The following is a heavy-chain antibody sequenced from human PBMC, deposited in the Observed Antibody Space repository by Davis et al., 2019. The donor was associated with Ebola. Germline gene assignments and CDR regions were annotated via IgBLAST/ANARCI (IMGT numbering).Heavy chain of an antibody. J-gene: IGHJ4*02. Sequence: GESLKISCAASGFSFSSYWMHWVRQAPGKGLVWVSRSNSDGSSTSYADSVKGRFTISRDNSKNTVFLQMTSLRAEDTAVYYCAKRTAGSQAFVDYWGQGTLVTVSS. CDR3: AKRTAGSQAFVDY. D-gene: IGHD1-1*01. CDR2: SNSDGSST. V-gene: IGHV3-74*01. CDR1: GFSFSSYW.